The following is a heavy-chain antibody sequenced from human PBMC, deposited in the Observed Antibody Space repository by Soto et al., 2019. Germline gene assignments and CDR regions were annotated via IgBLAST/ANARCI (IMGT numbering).Heavy chain of an antibody. CDR1: GGSFSGYY. D-gene: IGHD3-10*01. CDR3: AITGALYGSGIRWLDY. Sequence: PSETLSLTCAVYGGSFSGYYWSWIRQPPGKGLEWIGEINHSGSTNYNPSLKSRVTISVDTSKNQFSLKLNSVTAADTAVYYCAITGALYGSGIRWLDYWGQGTLVTVSS. V-gene: IGHV4-34*01. J-gene: IGHJ4*02. CDR2: INHSGST.